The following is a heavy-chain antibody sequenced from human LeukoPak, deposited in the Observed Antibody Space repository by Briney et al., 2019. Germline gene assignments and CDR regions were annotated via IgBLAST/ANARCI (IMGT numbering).Heavy chain of an antibody. CDR3: AGQLVGAFDI. Sequence: PSQTLSLTCTVSGGSISSSSYYWGWLRQPPGKGLEWIGSIYYSGSTYYNPSLKSRVTISVDTSKNQFSLKLSSVTAADTAVYYCAGQLVGAFDIWGQGTMVTVSS. J-gene: IGHJ3*02. V-gene: IGHV4-39*01. D-gene: IGHD6-6*01. CDR2: IYYSGST. CDR1: GGSISSSSYY.